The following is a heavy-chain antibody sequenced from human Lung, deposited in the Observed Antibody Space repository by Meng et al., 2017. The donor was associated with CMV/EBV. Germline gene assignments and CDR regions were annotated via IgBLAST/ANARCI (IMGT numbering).Heavy chain of an antibody. D-gene: IGHD3/OR15-3a*01. J-gene: IGHJ3*02. V-gene: IGHV1-2*02. CDR2: INPNTGGT. Sequence: AXVXVSXXADGYTFTLYYIHWVRQAPGQGLEWMGWINPNTGGTNSAQIFQGRVTMTGDTSTSTAYLELSRLTSDDTALYYCARERGLGFRGLNDALDIWGQGTMVXVSS. CDR1: GYTFTLYY. CDR3: ARERGLGFRGLNDALDI.